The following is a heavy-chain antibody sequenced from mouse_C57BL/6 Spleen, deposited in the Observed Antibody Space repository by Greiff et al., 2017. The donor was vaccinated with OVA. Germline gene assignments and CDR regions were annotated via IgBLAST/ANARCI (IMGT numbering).Heavy chain of an antibody. CDR2: IYPGSGNT. Sequence: QVQLQQSGAELVRPGASVKLSCKASGYTFTDYYINWVKQRPGQGLAWIARIYPGSGNTYYNEKFKGKATLTAEKSSSTAYMQLSSLTSEDSAVYFCAREGYYGSSDYWGQGTTLTVSS. J-gene: IGHJ2*01. CDR3: AREGYYGSSDY. V-gene: IGHV1-76*01. CDR1: GYTFTDYY. D-gene: IGHD1-1*01.